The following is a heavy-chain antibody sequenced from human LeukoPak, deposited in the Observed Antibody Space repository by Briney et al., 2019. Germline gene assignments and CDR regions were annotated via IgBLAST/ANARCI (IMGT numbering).Heavy chain of an antibody. CDR3: ARVPKGSSYFDC. D-gene: IGHD6-6*01. V-gene: IGHV4-59*01. Sequence: SETLSLTCTVSGASISGFYWSWIRQPPGKGLEWIGYLFYSGRTSYNPSLESRVTISVDTSQNQFSLKLNSVTAADTALYYCARVPKGSSYFDCWGQGILVIVSS. J-gene: IGHJ4*02. CDR2: LFYSGRT. CDR1: GASISGFY.